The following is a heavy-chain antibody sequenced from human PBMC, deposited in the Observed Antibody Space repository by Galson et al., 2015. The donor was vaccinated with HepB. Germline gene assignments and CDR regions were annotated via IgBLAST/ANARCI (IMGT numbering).Heavy chain of an antibody. CDR1: GFTFSSYG. J-gene: IGHJ6*02. CDR3: AKAGPVSAVAGTRYYYGMDV. D-gene: IGHD6-19*01. Sequence: SLRLSCAASGFTFSSYGMHWVRQAPGKGLEWVAVISYDVSNKYYADSVKGRFTISRDNSKNTLYLQMNSLRAEDTAVYYCAKAGPVSAVAGTRYYYGMDVWGQGTTVTVSS. V-gene: IGHV3-30*18. CDR2: ISYDVSNK.